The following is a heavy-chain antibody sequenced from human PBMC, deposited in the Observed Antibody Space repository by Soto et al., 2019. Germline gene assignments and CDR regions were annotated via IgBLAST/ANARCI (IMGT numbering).Heavy chain of an antibody. J-gene: IGHJ6*02. D-gene: IGHD2-15*01. CDR2: IYYSGST. CDR1: GGSISSGGYY. V-gene: IGHV4-31*03. CDR3: ARDRIVVVAATVNYYYGMDV. Sequence: QVQLQESGPGLVKPSQTLSLTCTVSGGSISSGGYYWSWIRQHPGKGLEWIGYIYYSGSTYYNPSLKSRVTISVDTSKNQFSLKRSSVTAADTAVYYCARDRIVVVAATVNYYYGMDVWGQGTTVTVSS.